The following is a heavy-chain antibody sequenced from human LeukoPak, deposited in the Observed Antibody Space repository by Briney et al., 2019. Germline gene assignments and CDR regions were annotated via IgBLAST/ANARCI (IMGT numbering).Heavy chain of an antibody. CDR3: ARESIGGVLDY. CDR1: GGSISSGGYY. Sequence: SETLSLTCTVSGGSISSGGYYWSWIRQPPGKGLEWIGYIYYSGSTYYNPSLKSRVTISVDTPKNQFSLKLSSVTAADTAVYYCARESIGGVLDYWGQGTLVTVSS. J-gene: IGHJ4*02. CDR2: IYYSGST. V-gene: IGHV4-30-4*08. D-gene: IGHD1-26*01.